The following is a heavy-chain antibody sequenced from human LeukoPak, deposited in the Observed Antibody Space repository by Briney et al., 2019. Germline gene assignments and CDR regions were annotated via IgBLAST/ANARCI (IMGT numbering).Heavy chain of an antibody. Sequence: SETLSLTCAVYGGSFSGYYWSWIRQPPGKGLEWIGEINHSGSTNYNPSLKSRVTISVDTSKNQFSLKPSSVTAADTAVYYCARYGSGSYYNVRLYYYYYYMDVWGKGTTVTVSS. CDR1: GGSFSGYY. D-gene: IGHD3-10*01. CDR3: ARYGSGSYYNVRLYYYYYYMDV. V-gene: IGHV4-34*01. J-gene: IGHJ6*03. CDR2: INHSGST.